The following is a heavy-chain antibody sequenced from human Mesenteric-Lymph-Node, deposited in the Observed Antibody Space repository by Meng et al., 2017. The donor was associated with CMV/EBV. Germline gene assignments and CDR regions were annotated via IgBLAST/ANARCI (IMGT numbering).Heavy chain of an antibody. V-gene: IGHV1-18*01. CDR2: ISTYNGNT. D-gene: IGHD2/OR15-2a*01. CDR3: ARGPVISWHFQY. Sequence: ASVKVSCKASGYTFTTHPISWVRQAPGQGLEWMGWISTYNGNTNYAQKLQGRVTMTADTSTSTAYMELRSLMSDDTAVYYCARGPVISWHFQYWGQGTLVTVSS. J-gene: IGHJ1*01. CDR1: GYTFTTHP.